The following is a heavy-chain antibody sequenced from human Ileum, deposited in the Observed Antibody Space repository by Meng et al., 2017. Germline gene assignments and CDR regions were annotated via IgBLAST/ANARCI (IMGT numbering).Heavy chain of an antibody. V-gene: IGHV4-30-4*01. Sequence: QVQLQESGPGLVNPSQTLSLTCSVSGCSMRSGDNYWSWIRQPPGKGLEWIGYIYYSGSTYYNPSLKSRVTISVDTSKNQFSLKLSSVTAADTAVYYCARENTIFGVVWGSWFDPWGQGTLVTVSS. CDR1: GCSMRSGDNY. J-gene: IGHJ5*02. D-gene: IGHD3-3*01. CDR3: ARENTIFGVVWGSWFDP. CDR2: IYYSGST.